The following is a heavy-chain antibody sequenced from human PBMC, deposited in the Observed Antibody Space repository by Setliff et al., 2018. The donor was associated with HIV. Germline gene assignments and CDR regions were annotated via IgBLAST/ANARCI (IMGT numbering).Heavy chain of an antibody. CDR1: GGSISSGFYY. V-gene: IGHV4-61*02. Sequence: PSETLSLTCTVSGGSISSGFYYWSWIRQPAGKGLEWIGRIYTTGSTNYNPSLKSRVTISVDTSKNQFSLKLSSVTAADTAVYYCIAPRFWGQGTLVTVSS. D-gene: IGHD6-6*01. CDR3: IAPRF. J-gene: IGHJ4*02. CDR2: IYTTGST.